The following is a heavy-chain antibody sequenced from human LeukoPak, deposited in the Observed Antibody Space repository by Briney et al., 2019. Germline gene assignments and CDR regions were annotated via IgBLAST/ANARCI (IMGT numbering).Heavy chain of an antibody. Sequence: PSETLSLTCTVSGGSISSSSYYWGWIRQPPGKGLEWIGSIYYSGRTYYNPSLKSRVTISVDTSKNQFSLKLSSVTAADTAVYYCARGGDSSGYYGYYFDYWGQGTLVTVSS. CDR2: IYYSGRT. V-gene: IGHV4-39*07. CDR1: GGSISSSSYY. J-gene: IGHJ4*02. D-gene: IGHD3-22*01. CDR3: ARGGDSSGYYGYYFDY.